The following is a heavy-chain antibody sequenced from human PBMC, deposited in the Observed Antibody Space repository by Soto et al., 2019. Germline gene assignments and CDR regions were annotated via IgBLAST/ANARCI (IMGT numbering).Heavy chain of an antibody. V-gene: IGHV3-21*01. CDR3: ARGWAAAGKMAEYFQY. CDR1: EFTFSTYN. J-gene: IGHJ1*01. CDR2: ISSSSSYI. D-gene: IGHD6-13*01. Sequence: GGSLRLSCAASEFTFSTYNMNWVRQAPGKGLEWVSSISSSSSYIYYADSVKGRFTISRDNAKNSLYLQMNSLRAEDTAVYYCARGWAAAGKMAEYFQYWGQDTLVTVSS.